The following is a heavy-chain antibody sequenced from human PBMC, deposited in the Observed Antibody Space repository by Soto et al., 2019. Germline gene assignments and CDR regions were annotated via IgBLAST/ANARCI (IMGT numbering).Heavy chain of an antibody. CDR3: VGVTSDYYYYYMDV. V-gene: IGHV4-59*01. CDR2: IYYSGST. J-gene: IGHJ6*03. Sequence: SETLSLTCTVSGGSISSYYWSWIRQPPGKGLEWIGYIYYSGSTNYNPSLKSRVTISVDTSKNQFSLKLSSVTAADTAVYYCVGVTSDYYYYYMDVWGKGTTVTVSS. D-gene: IGHD4-4*01. CDR1: GGSISSYY.